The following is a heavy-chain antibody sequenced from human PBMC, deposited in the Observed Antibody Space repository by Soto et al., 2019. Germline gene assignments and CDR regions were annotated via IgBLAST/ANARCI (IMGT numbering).Heavy chain of an antibody. CDR2: IYYSGST. V-gene: IGHV4-61*01. Sequence: PSETLSLTCTVSGGSVSSGSYYWSWIRQPPGKGLEWIGYIYYSGSTNYNPSLKSRVTISVDTSKNQFSLKLSSVTAADTAVYYCARERAVAGTWGYYYYYYGMDLWGQGNTVTVSS. J-gene: IGHJ6*02. D-gene: IGHD6-19*01. CDR1: GGSVSSGSYY. CDR3: ARERAVAGTWGYYYYYYGMDL.